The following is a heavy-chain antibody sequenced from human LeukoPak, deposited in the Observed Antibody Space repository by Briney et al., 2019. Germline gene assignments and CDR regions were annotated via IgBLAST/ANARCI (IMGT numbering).Heavy chain of an antibody. D-gene: IGHD4-23*01. CDR1: GFTFSSYS. V-gene: IGHV3-21*01. CDR3: AGTTVVTPGDVDWFDP. CDR2: ISSSSSYI. Sequence: GGSLRLSCAASGFTFSSYSMNWVRQAPGKGLEWVSSISSSSSYIYYADSVKGRFTVSRDNAKNSLYLQMNSLRAEDTAVYSCAGTTVVTPGDVDWFDPWGQGTLVTVSS. J-gene: IGHJ5*02.